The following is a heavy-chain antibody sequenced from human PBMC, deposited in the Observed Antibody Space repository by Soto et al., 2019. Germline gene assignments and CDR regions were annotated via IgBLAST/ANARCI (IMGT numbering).Heavy chain of an antibody. D-gene: IGHD3-22*01. Sequence: LRLSCAASGFTFSSYSMNWVRQAPGKGLKWVSYISSSSSTIYYADSVKGRFTISGDNAKNSLYLQMNSLRDEDTAVYYCARVWANSGYYVAYDYWGQGTPVTVS. J-gene: IGHJ4*02. CDR2: ISSSSSTI. CDR1: GFTFSSYS. V-gene: IGHV3-48*02. CDR3: ARVWANSGYYVAYDY.